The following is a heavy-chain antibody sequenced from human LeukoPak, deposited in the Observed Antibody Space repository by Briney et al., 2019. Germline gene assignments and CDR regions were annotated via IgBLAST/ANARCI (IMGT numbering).Heavy chain of an antibody. D-gene: IGHD3-9*01. J-gene: IGHJ4*02. CDR1: GYTFTGYY. CDR2: INPNSGGT. CDR3: ARGYDILSDTFKDFDY. Sequence: ASVKVSCKASGYTFTGYYMHWVRQAPGQGLEWMGWINPNSGGTNYAQKFQGRVTMTRDTSISTAYMELSSLRSEDTAVYYCARGYDILSDTFKDFDYWGQGTLVTVSS. V-gene: IGHV1-2*02.